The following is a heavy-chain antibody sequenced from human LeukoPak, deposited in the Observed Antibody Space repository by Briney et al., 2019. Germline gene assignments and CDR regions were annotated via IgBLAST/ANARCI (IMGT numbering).Heavy chain of an antibody. J-gene: IGHJ4*02. Sequence: EASVKVSCKASGYTFTSYAMHWVRQAPGQRFEWMGWINAGNGNTKYSQKFQGRVTITRDTSASTAYMELSSLRSEDTAVYYCARGEDTAMVKDYFDYWGQGTLVTVSS. CDR1: GYTFTSYA. CDR3: ARGEDTAMVKDYFDY. V-gene: IGHV1-3*01. CDR2: INAGNGNT. D-gene: IGHD5-18*01.